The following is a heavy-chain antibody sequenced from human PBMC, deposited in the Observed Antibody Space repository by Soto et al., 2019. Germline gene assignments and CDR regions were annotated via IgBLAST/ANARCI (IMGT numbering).Heavy chain of an antibody. J-gene: IGHJ6*02. CDR1: GFTFSSYA. V-gene: IGHV3-23*01. D-gene: IGHD1-26*01. CDR3: AKVVGATWNYYYYGMDV. CDR2: ISGSGGST. Sequence: PGGSLRLSCAASGFTFSSYAMRWVRQAPGKGLEWVSAISGSGGSTYYADSVKGRFTISRDNSKNTLYLQMNSLRAEDTAVYYCAKVVGATWNYYYYGMDVWGQGTTVTVSS.